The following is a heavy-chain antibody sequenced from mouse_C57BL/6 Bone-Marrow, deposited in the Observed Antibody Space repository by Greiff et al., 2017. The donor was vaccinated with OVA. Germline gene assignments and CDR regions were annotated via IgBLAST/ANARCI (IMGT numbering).Heavy chain of an antibody. D-gene: IGHD1-1*01. CDR3: AFMYYYGSSYPYAMDY. Sequence: VQLQQSGPELVKPGASVKISCKASGYSFTDYNMNWVKQSNGKSLEWIGVINPNYGTTSYNQPFKGKATLSVDQATSTAYMKLNSLTSEDTAISYCAFMYYYGSSYPYAMDYWGQGTSVTVSS. J-gene: IGHJ4*01. V-gene: IGHV1-39*01. CDR2: INPNYGTT. CDR1: GYSFTDYN.